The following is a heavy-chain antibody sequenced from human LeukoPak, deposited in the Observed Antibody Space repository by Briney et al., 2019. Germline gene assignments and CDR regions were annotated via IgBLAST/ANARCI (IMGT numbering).Heavy chain of an antibody. Sequence: GGSLKLSCAASGFTFSNYAMSWLRQAPGKGLEWVSTVVGGGDNTHYADSVKGRFTISRNNSENTLFLQMNSLRVEDTAVYYCAKDGGYYDFDSWGQGTLVTVSS. J-gene: IGHJ4*02. V-gene: IGHV3-23*01. CDR1: GFTFSNYA. D-gene: IGHD5-12*01. CDR3: AKDGGYYDFDS. CDR2: VVGGGDNT.